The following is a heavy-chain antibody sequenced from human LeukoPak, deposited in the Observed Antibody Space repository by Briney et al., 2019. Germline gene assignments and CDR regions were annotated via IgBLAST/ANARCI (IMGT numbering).Heavy chain of an antibody. CDR1: GGSISSGDYY. D-gene: IGHD1-26*01. CDR2: IYYSGST. CDR3: ARVRGHNAFAWEHDY. J-gene: IGHJ4*02. Sequence: SETLSLTCTVSGGSISSGDYYWSWIRQPPGKGLEWIEYIYYSGSTYYNPSLKSRVTISVDTSKNQFSLKLSSVTAADTAVYYCARVRGHNAFAWEHDYWGQGTLVTVSS. V-gene: IGHV4-30-4*08.